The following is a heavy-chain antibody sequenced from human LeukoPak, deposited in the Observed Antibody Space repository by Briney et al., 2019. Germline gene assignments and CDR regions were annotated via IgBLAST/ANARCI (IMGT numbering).Heavy chain of an antibody. CDR2: MNPNSGNT. CDR1: GYTLTSYD. Sequence: ASVKVSCKASGYTLTSYDINWVRQATGQGLEWMGWMNPNSGNTGYAQKFQGRVTMTRNTSISTAYMELSSLRSEDTAVYYCARTYSSSWYGYYYYYMDVWGKGTTVTVSS. D-gene: IGHD6-13*01. CDR3: ARTYSSSWYGYYYYYMDV. V-gene: IGHV1-8*01. J-gene: IGHJ6*03.